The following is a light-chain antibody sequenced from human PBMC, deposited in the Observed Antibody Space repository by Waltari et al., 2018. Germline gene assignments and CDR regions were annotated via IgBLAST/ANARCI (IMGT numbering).Light chain of an antibody. V-gene: IGKV3-15*01. CDR1: QSVSSN. CDR2: GAS. J-gene: IGKJ1*01. CDR3: QQYNNWLWT. Sequence: EIVMTQSPATLSASPGERATLSCRASQSVSSNLVWYQQKPGQAPRLLIYGASTRATGIPARFSGSGSGTEFTLTISSLQSEDFAVYYCQQYNNWLWTFGQGTKVEIK.